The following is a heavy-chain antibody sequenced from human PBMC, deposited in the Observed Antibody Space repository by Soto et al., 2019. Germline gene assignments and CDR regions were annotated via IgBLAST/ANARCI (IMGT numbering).Heavy chain of an antibody. CDR1: GYRFTTYW. V-gene: IGHV5-51*01. Sequence: GESLKSSCQSSGYRFTTYWVGWVRQMPGKGLEWMGIIYPGDSDTRYSPSFQGQVTISADRSISTAYLQWSTLKASDTAMYYCARRYCSGGTCAFDIWGQGTMVTV. D-gene: IGHD2-15*01. CDR2: IYPGDSDT. J-gene: IGHJ3*02. CDR3: ARRYCSGGTCAFDI.